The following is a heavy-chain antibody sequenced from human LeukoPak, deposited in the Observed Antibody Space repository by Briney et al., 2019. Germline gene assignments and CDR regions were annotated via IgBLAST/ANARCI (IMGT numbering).Heavy chain of an antibody. CDR1: GFTFSSYE. Sequence: GGSLRLSCAASGFTFSSYEMNLVRQAPGKGLEWVSYISSSGSTIYYADSVKGRFTISRDNAKNSLYLQMNSLRAEDTAVYYCARGYYYDSSGYYYSSSDFDYWGQGTLVTVSS. CDR2: ISSSGSTI. D-gene: IGHD3-22*01. J-gene: IGHJ4*02. V-gene: IGHV3-48*03. CDR3: ARGYYYDSSGYYYSSSDFDY.